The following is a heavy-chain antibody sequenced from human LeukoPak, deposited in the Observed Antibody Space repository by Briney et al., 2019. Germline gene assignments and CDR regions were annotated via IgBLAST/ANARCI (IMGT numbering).Heavy chain of an antibody. Sequence: GGSLRPSCAASGFTFSNTWMYWVRQGPGKGLVWVSRIYNDETSATYADSVKGRFTISRDNAKNTLYLQMDSLRVDDTAVYYCARGAPIDYWGQGNLVTVSS. V-gene: IGHV3-74*01. CDR1: GFTFSNTW. J-gene: IGHJ4*02. CDR3: ARGAPIDY. CDR2: IYNDETSA.